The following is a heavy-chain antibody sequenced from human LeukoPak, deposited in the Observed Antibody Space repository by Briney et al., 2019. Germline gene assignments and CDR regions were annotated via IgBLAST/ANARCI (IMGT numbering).Heavy chain of an antibody. J-gene: IGHJ4*02. V-gene: IGHV3-11*01. CDR3: VRGTNTYRY. CDR1: GFIFSDYY. CDR2: INSGGSTI. Sequence: GGSLRLSCAASGFIFSDYYMSWIRQAPGKGLEWVSCINSGGSTIYYADPVKGRFTISRDNAKNSLYLQMNSLRAEDSAVYYCVRGTNTYRYWGQGILVTVSS. D-gene: IGHD2/OR15-2a*01.